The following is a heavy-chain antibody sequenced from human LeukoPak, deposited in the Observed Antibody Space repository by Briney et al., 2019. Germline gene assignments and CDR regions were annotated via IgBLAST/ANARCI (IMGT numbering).Heavy chain of an antibody. J-gene: IGHJ5*02. CDR2: INHSGST. CDR3: TSVCSGGSCHSGHRWFDP. D-gene: IGHD2-15*01. Sequence: SETLSLTCAVYGGSFSGYYWGWIRQPPGKGLEWIGEINHSGSTNYNPSLKSRVTISVDTSKNQFSLKLSSVTAADTAVYYCTSVCSGGSCHSGHRWFDPWGQGTLVTVSS. V-gene: IGHV4-34*01. CDR1: GGSFSGYY.